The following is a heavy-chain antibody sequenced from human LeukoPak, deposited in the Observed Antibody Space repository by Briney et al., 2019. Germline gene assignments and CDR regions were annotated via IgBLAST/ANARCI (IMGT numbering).Heavy chain of an antibody. D-gene: IGHD5-12*01. CDR3: ARDPRHSGYDLDY. CDR1: GFTFSGYS. J-gene: IGHJ4*02. V-gene: IGHV3-48*02. Sequence: GGSLRLSCSASGFTFSGYSMNWVRQAPRKGLEWVSYISSSSSTIYYADSVKGRFTISRDNAKSSLSLQMNSLRDEDTAIYYCARDPRHSGYDLDYWGQGTLVTVYS. CDR2: ISSSSSTI.